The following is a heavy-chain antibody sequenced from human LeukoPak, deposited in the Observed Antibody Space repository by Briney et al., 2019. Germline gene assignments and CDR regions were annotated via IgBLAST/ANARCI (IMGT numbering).Heavy chain of an antibody. Sequence: GGSLRLSCAASGFTFSTYAMHWVRQAPGKGLEWVAVLAHDGSNKYYADSVKGRFTISRDNSKNTVFLQMNSLRAEDAAVYYCARDPANCWGQGTLVTVSS. CDR1: GFTFSTYA. CDR2: LAHDGSNK. V-gene: IGHV3-30-3*01. CDR3: ARDPANC. J-gene: IGHJ4*02.